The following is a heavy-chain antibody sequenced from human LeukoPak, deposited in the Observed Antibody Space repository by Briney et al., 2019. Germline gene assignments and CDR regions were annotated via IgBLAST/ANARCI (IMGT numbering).Heavy chain of an antibody. CDR3: ARGDYGGNSPMELYWFDP. CDR1: GYTFTGYD. D-gene: IGHD4-23*01. Sequence: ASVKVSCKASGYTFTGYDINWVRQATGQGLEWMGWMNPNSGNTGYAQKFQGRVTMTRNTSISTAYMELSSLRSEDTAVYYCARGDYGGNSPMELYWFDPWGQGTLVTVSS. CDR2: MNPNSGNT. J-gene: IGHJ5*02. V-gene: IGHV1-8*01.